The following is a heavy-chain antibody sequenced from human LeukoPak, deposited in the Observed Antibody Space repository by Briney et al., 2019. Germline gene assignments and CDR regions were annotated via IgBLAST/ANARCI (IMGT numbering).Heavy chain of an antibody. J-gene: IGHJ4*02. CDR3: ARADSGYDSYYFDY. CDR1: GGSISSGDYY. D-gene: IGHD5-12*01. V-gene: IGHV4-30-4*08. Sequence: SQTLSLTCTVSGGSISSGDYYWSGIPQPPGKGLEGIGYIYYSGSTYYNPSLKSRVTLSVDTSKNQFSLKLSSVTAADTAVYYCARADSGYDSYYFDYWGQGTLVTVSS. CDR2: IYYSGST.